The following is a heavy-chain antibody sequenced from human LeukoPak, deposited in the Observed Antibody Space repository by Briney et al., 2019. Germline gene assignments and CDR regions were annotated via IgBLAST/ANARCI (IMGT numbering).Heavy chain of an antibody. Sequence: GGSLRLSCAASGFTFSSNGMHWVRQAPGKGLEWVAFIQYDGNVKYYSASVKGRFTISRDNSKNTLYLHMNSLRAEDTAVYYCAIARILEWPQPYYYYYMDVWGKGTTVTVSS. D-gene: IGHD3-3*01. V-gene: IGHV3-30*02. CDR2: IQYDGNVK. CDR3: AIARILEWPQPYYYYYMDV. J-gene: IGHJ6*03. CDR1: GFTFSSNG.